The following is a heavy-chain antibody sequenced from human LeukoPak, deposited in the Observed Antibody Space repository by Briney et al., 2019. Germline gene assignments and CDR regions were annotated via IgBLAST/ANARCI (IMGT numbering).Heavy chain of an antibody. Sequence: SETLSLTCLVSGGSISSSRSYWGWPREPPGEGLEWIGTIDYSGSTYYNPSLKSRVTISVDTSKNQFSLNLSSVTAADTAVYYCARLRVRGYGYGPWEGPTWLDYWGQGTLVAVSS. CDR1: GGSISSSRSY. D-gene: IGHD5-18*01. V-gene: IGHV4-39*07. CDR3: ARLRVRGYGYGPWEGPTWLDY. J-gene: IGHJ4*02. CDR2: IDYSGST.